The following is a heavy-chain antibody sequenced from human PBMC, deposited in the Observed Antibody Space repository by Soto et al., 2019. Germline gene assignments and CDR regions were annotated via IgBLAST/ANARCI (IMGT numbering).Heavy chain of an antibody. Sequence: QVQLVESGGDVVQPGRSLRLSCAASGFSFSTYVFHWVRQAPGKGLEWMAVMSSDGSSISYADSVRGRFTISRDNSKNMLYLQMNSLKIEDTAVYHCGSGRGPHDVFDVWGQGTMATVSS. V-gene: IGHV3-30-3*01. CDR1: GFSFSTYV. CDR3: GSGRGPHDVFDV. J-gene: IGHJ3*01. D-gene: IGHD2-15*01. CDR2: MSSDGSSI.